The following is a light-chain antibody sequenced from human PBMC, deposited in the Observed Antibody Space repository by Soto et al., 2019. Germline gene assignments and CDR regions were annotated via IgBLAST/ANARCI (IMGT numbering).Light chain of an antibody. CDR2: DVS. J-gene: IGLJ1*01. Sequence: QSALTQPRSVSGSPGQSVTISCTGTSSDVGDYNYVSWYQQHPGKAPRLMIYDVSKRPSGVPDRFSGSKSANTASLTISGLQIEDEADYYCCSYAGTYSFVFGTGTKVTVL. CDR1: SSDVGDYNY. CDR3: CSYAGTYSFV. V-gene: IGLV2-11*01.